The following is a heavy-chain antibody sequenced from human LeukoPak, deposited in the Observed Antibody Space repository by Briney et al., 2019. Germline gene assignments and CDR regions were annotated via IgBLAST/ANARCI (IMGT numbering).Heavy chain of an antibody. Sequence: SETPSLTRTFSGFSISSSSYYWGWIRPPPRKGLGWIGSIYYSGSTYYNASLKSQVSISIDTSMNQFSLKLTSVTAADTAVYYCARQTGSGLFILPGGQGTLVTVSS. J-gene: IGHJ4*02. V-gene: IGHV4-39*01. CDR3: ARQTGSGLFILP. CDR1: GFSISSSSYY. CDR2: IYYSGST. D-gene: IGHD3/OR15-3a*01.